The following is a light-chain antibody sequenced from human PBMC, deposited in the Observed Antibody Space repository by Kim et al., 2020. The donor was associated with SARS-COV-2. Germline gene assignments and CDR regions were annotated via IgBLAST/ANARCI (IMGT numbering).Light chain of an antibody. Sequence: SYELTQPPSVSVSPGQTASIPCSGDKLGAKYACWYQQKPGQSPVLVIYQDSKRPSGIPERFSCSNSGNTATLTISRTQAMDEADYYCQAWDSSVVFGGG. J-gene: IGLJ2*01. CDR2: QDS. V-gene: IGLV3-1*01. CDR3: QAWDSSVV. CDR1: KLGAKY.